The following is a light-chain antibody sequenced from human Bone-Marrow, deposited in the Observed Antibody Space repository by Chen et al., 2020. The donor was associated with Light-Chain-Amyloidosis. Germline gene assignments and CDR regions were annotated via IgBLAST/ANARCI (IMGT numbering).Light chain of an antibody. V-gene: IGLV3-21*02. J-gene: IGLJ3*02. CDR2: DDS. CDR3: QVWDRSSDRPV. Sequence: SYVLIQPYSVSVAPGLTPTLACGGNNIGSTSVHWYQQTPGQAPLLVVYDDSDRPSGIPERLSGSNSGNTATLTISRVEAGDEADYYCQVWDRSSDRPVFGGGTKLTVL. CDR1: NIGSTS.